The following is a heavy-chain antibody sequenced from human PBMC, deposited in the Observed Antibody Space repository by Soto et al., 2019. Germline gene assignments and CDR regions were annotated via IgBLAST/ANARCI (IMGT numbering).Heavy chain of an antibody. CDR1: GYTFTGYY. CDR2: INPNSGGT. V-gene: IGHV1-2*04. CDR3: ATDPRRYFSFSSFYPSPYVMDV. D-gene: IGHD3-9*01. Sequence: ASVKVSCKASGYTFTGYYMHWVRQAPGQGLEWMGWINPNSGGTNYAQKFQGWVTMTRDTSISTAYMELSRLRSDDTAVYYCATDPRRYFSFSSFYPSPYVMDVWAQRSTVPVSS. J-gene: IGHJ6*02.